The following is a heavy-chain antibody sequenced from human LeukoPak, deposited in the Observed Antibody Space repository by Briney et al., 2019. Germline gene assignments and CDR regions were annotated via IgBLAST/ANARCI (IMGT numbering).Heavy chain of an antibody. D-gene: IGHD3-10*01. Sequence: GRSLRLSCAASGFTFDNYAMHWVRQAPGKGLGWVSGISWNSGTIGYADSVKGRFTISRDNAKNSLYLQMNSLRAEDTALYYCAKDRPGGFDYWGQGTLVTVSS. CDR3: AKDRPGGFDY. CDR2: ISWNSGTI. V-gene: IGHV3-9*01. J-gene: IGHJ4*02. CDR1: GFTFDNYA.